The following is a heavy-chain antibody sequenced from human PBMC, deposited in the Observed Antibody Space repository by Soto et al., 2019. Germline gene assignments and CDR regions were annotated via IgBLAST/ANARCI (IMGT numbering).Heavy chain of an antibody. CDR2: IYYSGST. CDR3: ANYDSYYFDY. J-gene: IGHJ4*02. CDR1: GGSISSGGYY. Sequence: SETLSLTCTVSGGSISSGGYYWSWIRQHPGKGLEWIGYIYYSGSTYYNPSLKSRVTISVDTSKNQFSLKLSSVTAADTAVYYCANYDSYYFDYWGQGTLVTVSS. V-gene: IGHV4-31*03. D-gene: IGHD3-22*01.